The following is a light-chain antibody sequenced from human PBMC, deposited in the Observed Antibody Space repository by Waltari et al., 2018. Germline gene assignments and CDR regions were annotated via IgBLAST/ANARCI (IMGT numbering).Light chain of an antibody. Sequence: DLQMTQSPSPLSASVGDRVSMTCRTSQSIDNWLAWYQQKPGKAPKLLIAKTSLLESGVPSRFSGSGSGTEFNLTITTLQPDDFATYYCQQYDNSWTFGQGTKVEIK. CDR2: KTS. CDR3: QQYDNSWT. V-gene: IGKV1-5*03. CDR1: QSIDNW. J-gene: IGKJ1*01.